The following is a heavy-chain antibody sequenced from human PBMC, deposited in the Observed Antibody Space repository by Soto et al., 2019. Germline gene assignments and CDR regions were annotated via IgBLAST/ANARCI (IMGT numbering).Heavy chain of an antibody. J-gene: IGHJ4*02. Sequence: QITLKESGPPLVRPTQTLTLTCTVSGFSLSTSGVGVHWIRQPPGKALEWLALIYWDDDNRYTPSLKSRLTITKNTSKNQVVLTMTNMDPVDTATYFCSHRGGDHVRYWGQGTLVTVSS. CDR2: IYWDDDN. D-gene: IGHD4-17*01. V-gene: IGHV2-5*02. CDR1: GFSLSTSGVG. CDR3: SHRGGDHVRY.